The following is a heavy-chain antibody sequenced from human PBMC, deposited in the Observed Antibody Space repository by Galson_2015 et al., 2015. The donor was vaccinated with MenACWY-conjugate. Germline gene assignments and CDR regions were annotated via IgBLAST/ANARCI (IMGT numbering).Heavy chain of an antibody. D-gene: IGHD2-21*01. V-gene: IGHV3-30*04. CDR1: GFTFSSYA. CDR3: ARDNVWHFDY. J-gene: IGHJ4*02. Sequence: SLRLSCAASGFTFSSYAMHWVRQAPGKGLEWVAVISYDGSNKYYADSVKGRFTISRDNSKNTLYLQMNSLRAEDTAVYYCARDNVWHFDYWGQGTLVTVSS. CDR2: ISYDGSNK.